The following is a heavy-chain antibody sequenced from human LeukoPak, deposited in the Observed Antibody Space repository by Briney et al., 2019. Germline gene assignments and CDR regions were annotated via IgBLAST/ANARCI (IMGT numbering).Heavy chain of an antibody. CDR3: AKGTYYGSADD. Sequence: GGSLRLSCAASGFIFSSYWMSWVRQAPGKGLEWVANIKQDGSEKYYVDSVKGRFTISRDNAKNSLYLQMNSLRAEDTAVYYCAKGTYYGSADDWGQGTLVTVSS. V-gene: IGHV3-7*01. D-gene: IGHD3-10*01. J-gene: IGHJ4*02. CDR1: GFIFSSYW. CDR2: IKQDGSEK.